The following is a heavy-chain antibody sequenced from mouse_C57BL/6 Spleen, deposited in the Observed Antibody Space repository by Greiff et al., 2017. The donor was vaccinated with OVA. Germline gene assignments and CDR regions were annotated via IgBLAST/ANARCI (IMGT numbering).Heavy chain of an antibody. CDR1: GFTFSSYA. J-gene: IGHJ2*01. V-gene: IGHV5-4*01. CDR3: ARDHDGYFFDY. D-gene: IGHD2-3*01. CDR2: LSDGGSYT. Sequence: DVMLVESGGGLVKPGGSLKLSCAASGFTFSSYAMSWVRQTPEKRLEWVATLSDGGSYTYYPDNVKGRFTISRDNAKNNLYLQMSHLKSEDTAMYYCARDHDGYFFDYWGQGTTLTVSS.